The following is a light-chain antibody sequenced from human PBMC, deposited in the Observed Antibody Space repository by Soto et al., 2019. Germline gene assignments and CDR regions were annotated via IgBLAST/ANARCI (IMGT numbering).Light chain of an antibody. CDR1: QGISNY. CDR2: AAS. Sequence: DIQMTQSPSSLSASVGDRVTITCRASQGISNYLAWYQQKPGKVPKLLIYAASTLHSGVPSRFSGSGSGTDFTLTISSLQPEDVATYYCQQYNSAPRTFGQGTKVEIK. V-gene: IGKV1-27*01. J-gene: IGKJ1*01. CDR3: QQYNSAPRT.